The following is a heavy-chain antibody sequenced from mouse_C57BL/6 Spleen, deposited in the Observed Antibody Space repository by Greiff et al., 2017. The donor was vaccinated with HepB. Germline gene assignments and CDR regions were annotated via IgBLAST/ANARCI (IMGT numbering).Heavy chain of an antibody. D-gene: IGHD2-4*01. V-gene: IGHV1-47*01. J-gene: IGHJ3*01. CDR3: ARGDDDDGECFDY. CDR1: GYTFTTYL. CDR2: FHPYNDDT. Sequence: QVQLQESGAELVKPGASVKMSCKASGYTFTTYLIEWMKQNPGKSLEWIGDFHPYNDDTKYNEKFKGKATLTVEKSSSTVYLELSRLTSDDSAVYYCARGDDDDGECFDYWGQGTLVTVSA.